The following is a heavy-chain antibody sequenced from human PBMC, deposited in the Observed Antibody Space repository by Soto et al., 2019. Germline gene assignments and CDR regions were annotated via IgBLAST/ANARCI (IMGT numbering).Heavy chain of an antibody. CDR3: ARYRREAVAGYTLDN. Sequence: SETLSLTCTVSCGSISSNYWTWIRQPPGKGLEWIGYVYNSGSTNYNPSLKSRVTISEDTSKSQFSLKVNSMTAADTAVYYCARYRREAVAGYTLDNWGQGILVTVSS. CDR1: CGSISSNY. J-gene: IGHJ4*02. CDR2: VYNSGST. D-gene: IGHD6-13*01. V-gene: IGHV4-59*01.